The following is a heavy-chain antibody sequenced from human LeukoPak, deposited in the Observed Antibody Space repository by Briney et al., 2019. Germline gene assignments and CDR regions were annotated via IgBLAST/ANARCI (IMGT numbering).Heavy chain of an antibody. CDR3: ARGARSGYYFDY. Sequence: SVGVSCKASGGTFSSYAISWVRQAPGQGLEWMGGIIPIFGTANYAQKFQGRVTITADESTSTAYMELSSLRSEDTAVYYCARGARSGYYFDYWGQGTLVTVSS. D-gene: IGHD1-14*01. V-gene: IGHV1-69*13. CDR1: GGTFSSYA. CDR2: IIPIFGTA. J-gene: IGHJ4*02.